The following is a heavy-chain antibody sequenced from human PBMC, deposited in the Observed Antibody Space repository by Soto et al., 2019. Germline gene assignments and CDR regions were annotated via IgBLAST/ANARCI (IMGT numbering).Heavy chain of an antibody. CDR2: IYYSGST. CDR3: ARLFKDGATNWFDP. D-gene: IGHD2-8*01. V-gene: IGHV4-59*01. Sequence: SETLSLTCTVSGGSISSYYWSWIRQPPGKGLEWIGYIYYSGSTNYNPSLKSRVTISVDTSKNQFSLKLSSVTAADTAVYYCARLFKDGATNWFDPWGQGTLVTVSS. J-gene: IGHJ5*02. CDR1: GGSISSYY.